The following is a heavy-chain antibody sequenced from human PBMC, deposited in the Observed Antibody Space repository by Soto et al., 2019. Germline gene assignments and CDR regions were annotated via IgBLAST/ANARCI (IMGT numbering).Heavy chain of an antibody. CDR1: GYTFTSYY. V-gene: IGHV1-18*01. CDR2: ISAYNGNT. Sequence: QVQLVQSGAEVKKPGASVKVSCKASGYTFTSYYISWVRQAPGQGLEWMGWISAYNGNTNYAQRLXGXAXMXXDTSTSTAYMELRSLRSDDTAVYYCARDWGSSSDYWGQGTLVTVSS. D-gene: IGHD6-6*01. J-gene: IGHJ4*02. CDR3: ARDWGSSSDY.